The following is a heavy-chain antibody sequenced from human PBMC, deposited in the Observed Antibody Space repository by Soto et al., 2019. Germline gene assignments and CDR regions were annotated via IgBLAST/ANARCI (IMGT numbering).Heavy chain of an antibody. CDR1: GGSISSSSYY. J-gene: IGHJ3*02. CDR3: ARQNDNVLRFLEWLNGAFDI. V-gene: IGHV4-39*01. Sequence: SETLSLTCTVSGGSISSSSYYWGWIRQPPGKGLEWIGSIYYSGSTYYNPSLKSRVTISVDTSKNQFSLKLSSVTAADTAVYYCARQNDNVLRFLEWLNGAFDIWGQGTMVTVSS. CDR2: IYYSGST. D-gene: IGHD3-3*01.